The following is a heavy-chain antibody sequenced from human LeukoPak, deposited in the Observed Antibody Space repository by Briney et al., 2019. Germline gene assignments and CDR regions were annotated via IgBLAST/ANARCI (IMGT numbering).Heavy chain of an antibody. CDR2: ISGSSTTI. Sequence: GGSLRLSCAAAGFTFSIYTMNWVRQAPGKGLEWVSYISGSSTTIYYADSVKGRFTISRDNAKNSLYLQMNSLRPEDRSVYYCPRGAYVDYYFDYWGQGTLVTVSS. CDR3: PRGAYVDYYFDY. CDR1: GFTFSIYT. J-gene: IGHJ4*02. D-gene: IGHD4-17*01. V-gene: IGHV3-48*01.